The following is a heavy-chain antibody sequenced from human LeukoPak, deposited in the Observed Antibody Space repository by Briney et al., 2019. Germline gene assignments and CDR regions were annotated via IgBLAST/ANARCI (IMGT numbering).Heavy chain of an antibody. J-gene: IGHJ4*02. D-gene: IGHD6-6*01. CDR1: GYPLTNKY. CDR2: INPNTGGT. V-gene: IGHV1-2*02. CDR3: ARDRDYSSSSSDY. Sequence: ASVKVSCKASGYPLTNKYIHWVRQATGQGLEWMGWINPNTGGTNYAQKFQGSVTMSRDTSITTAYLELNRLTSDDTAVYYCARDRDYSSSSSDYWGREPWSPSPQ.